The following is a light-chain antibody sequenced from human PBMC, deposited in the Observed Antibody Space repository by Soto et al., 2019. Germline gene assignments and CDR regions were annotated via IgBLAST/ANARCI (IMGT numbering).Light chain of an antibody. CDR3: QQRSNWPPVFT. V-gene: IGKV3-11*01. CDR1: QSVSSS. CDR2: DAS. Sequence: EIVLTQSPATLSLSPGERATLSCRASQSVSSSLAWYQHKPGQAPRLLIYDASSRATGIPARFSGSGSGTDFTLTISSLEPEDFVVYYCQQRSNWPPVFTFGPGTKVDIK. J-gene: IGKJ3*01.